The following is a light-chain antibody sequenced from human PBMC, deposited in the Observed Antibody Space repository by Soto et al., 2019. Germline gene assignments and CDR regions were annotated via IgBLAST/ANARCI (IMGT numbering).Light chain of an antibody. Sequence: QPVLTQPASVSGSPGQSIAISCTGTRSDVGAYNYVSWYQQHPGKAPKLMISEVTNRPSGVSDRFSGSKSGNTASLTISGLQAEDEADYYCSSFTSRFTFVFGTGTKVNVL. J-gene: IGLJ1*01. CDR2: EVT. CDR1: RSDVGAYNY. V-gene: IGLV2-14*01. CDR3: SSFTSRFTFV.